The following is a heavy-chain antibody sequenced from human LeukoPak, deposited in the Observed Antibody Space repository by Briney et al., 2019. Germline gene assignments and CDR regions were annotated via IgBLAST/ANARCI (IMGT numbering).Heavy chain of an antibody. CDR2: IDPRDSYT. J-gene: IGHJ6*04. CDR3: ARIGYGWDSVASYYYATDV. V-gene: IGHV5-10-1*01. Sequence: PGKSLRISCMASGYTFTSYWSIWVRHLPGKRLEWMGMIDPRDSYTNSTPSFEGHVTISAQKSISTAYLQWSSLEAPDPAMYYCARIGYGWDSVASYYYATDVWGKGTTVTVSS. D-gene: IGHD3-22*01. CDR1: GYTFTSYW.